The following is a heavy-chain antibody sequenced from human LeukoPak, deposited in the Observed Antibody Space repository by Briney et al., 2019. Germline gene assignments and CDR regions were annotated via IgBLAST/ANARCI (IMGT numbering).Heavy chain of an antibody. Sequence: ASVKVSCKASGYTFTSYDINWVRQATGQGLGWMGWMNPNSGNTGYAQKFQGRVTMTRNTSISTAYMELSSLRSEDTAVYYCARGRSAGGGIAAAGTDYWGQGTLVTVSS. J-gene: IGHJ4*02. CDR2: MNPNSGNT. D-gene: IGHD6-13*01. CDR3: ARGRSAGGGIAAAGTDY. V-gene: IGHV1-8*01. CDR1: GYTFTSYD.